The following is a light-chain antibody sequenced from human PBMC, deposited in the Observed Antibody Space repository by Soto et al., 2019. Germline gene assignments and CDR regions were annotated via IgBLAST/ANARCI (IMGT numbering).Light chain of an antibody. Sequence: QSVLTQPPSVSAAPGQRGTISCSGSSSNIGGNSVSWYQQLPGTAPKLLIYDDDKRPSGIPDRFSGSKSSTSATLGITGFQTGDDADYYCGSWDSSLSAYVFGTGTKVTVL. V-gene: IGLV1-51*01. J-gene: IGLJ1*01. CDR2: DDD. CDR3: GSWDSSLSAYV. CDR1: SSNIGGNS.